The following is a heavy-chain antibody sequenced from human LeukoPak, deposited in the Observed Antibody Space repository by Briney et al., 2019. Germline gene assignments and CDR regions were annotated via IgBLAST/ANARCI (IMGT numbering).Heavy chain of an antibody. CDR2: IKQDGSQK. CDR1: GFTFSSYW. V-gene: IGHV3-7*02. Sequence: PGGSLRLSCAASGFTFSSYWMSWARQAPGKGLEWVANIKQDGSQKYYVDSVRGRFTISRDNAKNSLYLQMNSLRAEDTALYYCARVFSGNYYSGFDYWGQGTLVTVSS. CDR3: ARVFSGNYYSGFDY. D-gene: IGHD3-10*01. J-gene: IGHJ4*02.